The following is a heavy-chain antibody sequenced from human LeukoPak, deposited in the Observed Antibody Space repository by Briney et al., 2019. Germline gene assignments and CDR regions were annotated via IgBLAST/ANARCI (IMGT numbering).Heavy chain of an antibody. Sequence: GRSLRLSCAASGFSFSSYGMHWVRQAPGKGLEWVTHISFDGSNKQYVDSVKGRFTISRDNSKNTVYLQMNSLRAEDTAVYYCARARYFDYWGQGTLVTVSS. CDR2: ISFDGSNK. CDR3: ARARYFDY. V-gene: IGHV3-30*03. CDR1: GFSFSSYG. D-gene: IGHD1-14*01. J-gene: IGHJ4*02.